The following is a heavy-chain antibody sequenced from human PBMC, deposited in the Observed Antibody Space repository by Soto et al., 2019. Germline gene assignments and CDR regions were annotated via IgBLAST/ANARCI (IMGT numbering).Heavy chain of an antibody. V-gene: IGHV3-30-3*01. D-gene: IGHD2-2*01. CDR2: ISSDGSHQ. CDR1: GFTFSVSA. Sequence: QVQVVESGGGVVQPGTSLRLSCAASGFTFSVSAIHWVRQAPGKGLEWVAVISSDGSHQYYADSVMGRFTISRDNPKNTLCLQMNSLRAEDTAVYYCARSYCRSTRCYLYYYGMDVWGPGTTVTVSS. CDR3: ARSYCRSTRCYLYYYGMDV. J-gene: IGHJ6*02.